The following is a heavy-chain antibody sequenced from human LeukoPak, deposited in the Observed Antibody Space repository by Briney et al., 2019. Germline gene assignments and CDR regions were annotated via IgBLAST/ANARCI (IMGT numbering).Heavy chain of an antibody. J-gene: IGHJ4*02. Sequence: GGSLRLSCAASGFTFSSYAMSWVRQAPGKGLEWVSTISGSGGSTYYADSVKGRFTISRDNSKSTLYLQMNSLRAGDTAVYYCALRGYIYEYYFDYWGQGTLVTVSS. V-gene: IGHV3-23*01. D-gene: IGHD5-18*01. CDR1: GFTFSSYA. CDR2: ISGSGGST. CDR3: ALRGYIYEYYFDY.